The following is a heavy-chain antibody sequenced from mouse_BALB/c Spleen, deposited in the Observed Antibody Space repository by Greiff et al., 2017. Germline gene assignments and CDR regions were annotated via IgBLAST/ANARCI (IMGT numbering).Heavy chain of an antibody. D-gene: IGHD1-1*01. V-gene: IGHV1-7*01. Sequence: VQLQQSGAELAKPGASVKMSCKASGYTFTSYWMHWVKQRPGQGLEWIGYINPSTGYTEYNQKFKDKATLTADKSSSTAYMQLSSLTSEDSAVYYSARKDYYGSSYVAYWGQGTLVTVSA. CDR3: ARKDYYGSSYVAY. CDR2: INPSTGYT. CDR1: GYTFTSYW. J-gene: IGHJ3*01.